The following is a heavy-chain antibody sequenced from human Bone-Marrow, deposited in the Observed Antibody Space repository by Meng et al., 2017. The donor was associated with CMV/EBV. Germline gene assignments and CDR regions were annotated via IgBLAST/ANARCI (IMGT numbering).Heavy chain of an antibody. CDR3: ARDFWSGYYWDTFDI. CDR1: GFTFSSHE. CDR2: ISSSGITI. Sequence: GESLKISCAASGFTFSSHEMNWVRQAPGKGLEWVSYISSSGITIHYADSVKGRFTISRDNAKNSLYLLMNSLRAEDTAVYYCARDFWSGYYWDTFDIWGQGKMVTVSS. J-gene: IGHJ3*02. D-gene: IGHD3-3*01. V-gene: IGHV3-48*03.